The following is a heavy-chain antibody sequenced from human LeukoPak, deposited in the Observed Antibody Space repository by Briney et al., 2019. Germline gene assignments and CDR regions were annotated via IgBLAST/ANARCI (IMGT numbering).Heavy chain of an antibody. Sequence: GESLKISCKGSGYSFTSYWIGWVRQMPGKGLEWMGIIYPGDSDTRYSPSFQGQVTISADKSIGTAYLQWSSLKASDTAMYYCARAGYDYYYGMDVWGKGTTVTVSS. V-gene: IGHV5-51*01. CDR3: ARAGYDYYYGMDV. J-gene: IGHJ6*04. D-gene: IGHD3-16*01. CDR1: GYSFTSYW. CDR2: IYPGDSDT.